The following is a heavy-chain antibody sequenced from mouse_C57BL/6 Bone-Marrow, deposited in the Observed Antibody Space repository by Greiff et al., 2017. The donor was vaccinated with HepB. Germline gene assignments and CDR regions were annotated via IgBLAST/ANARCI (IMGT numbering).Heavy chain of an antibody. CDR3: ARVTGCGYYEYDDAMDY. CDR2: IYPGSGST. J-gene: IGHJ4*01. V-gene: IGHV1-55*01. Sequence: QVQLQQPGAELVKPGASVKMSCKASGYTFTSYWITWVKQRPGQGLEWIGDIYPGSGSTNYNEKFKSKATLTVDTSSSTAYLQLSSLTTEDSAVYYCARVTGCGYYEYDDAMDYWGQGTSVTVSA. D-gene: IGHD2-4*01. CDR1: GYTFTSYW.